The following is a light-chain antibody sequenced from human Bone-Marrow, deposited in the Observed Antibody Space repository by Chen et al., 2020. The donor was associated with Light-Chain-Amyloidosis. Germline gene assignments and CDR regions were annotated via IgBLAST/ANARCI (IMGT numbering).Light chain of an antibody. CDR1: QNIRKW. CDR2: DAS. V-gene: IGKV1-5*01. J-gene: IGKJ2*01. Sequence: DIQMTRFPSTLSASVGDSVTITCRASQNIRKWVAWYQQKPGKAPNLLIYDASNLESGVPSRFSGSGSGTEFTLTISSLQPDDFATYYCRQYNAFSMYTFGQGIKLEIK. CDR3: RQYNAFSMYT.